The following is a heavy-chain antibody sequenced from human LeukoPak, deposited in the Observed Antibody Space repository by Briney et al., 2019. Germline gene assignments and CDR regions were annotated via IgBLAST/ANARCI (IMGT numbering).Heavy chain of an antibody. CDR1: GFTFSSYA. CDR2: ISGSGGST. V-gene: IGHV3-23*01. CDR3: AKDSVVTMIVVVITTALDY. D-gene: IGHD3-22*01. J-gene: IGHJ4*02. Sequence: GGSLRLSCAASGFTFSSYAMSWVRQAPAKGLEWVSAISGSGGSTYYADSVKGRFTISRDNSKNTLYLQMNSLRAEDTAVYYCAKDSVVTMIVVVITTALDYWGQGTLVTVSS.